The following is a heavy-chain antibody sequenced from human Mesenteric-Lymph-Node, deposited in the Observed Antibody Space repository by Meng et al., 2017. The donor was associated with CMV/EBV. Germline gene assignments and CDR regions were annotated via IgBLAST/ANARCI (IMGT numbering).Heavy chain of an antibody. CDR1: SASYRACCD. CDR3: ARPFPSWQSPRLDPFGA. J-gene: IGHJ5*02. D-gene: IGHD6-19*01. Sequence: LPLAATGPETVMPSGTLYPHCTLASASYRACCDGGRDRKPPGRGLDGIRSVHYTGSTYYSPSIKSRVTVSVDTSKNQFSLRLTSVTAADTAVYYCARPFPSWQSPRLDPFGAWGQGTLVTVSS. CDR2: VHYTGST. V-gene: IGHV4-39*01.